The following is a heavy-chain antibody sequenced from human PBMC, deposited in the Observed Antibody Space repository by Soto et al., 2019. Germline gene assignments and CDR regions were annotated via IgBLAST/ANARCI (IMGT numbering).Heavy chain of an antibody. CDR3: AGRDCDSSEYYYYGMDV. Sequence: QVQLVQSGAEVKKPGSSVKVSCKASGGTFSSYTISWVRQAPGQGLEWMGRIIAILGIAKYAQKFQGRVTITADKSTSTAYMELSSLRSEDTAVYYCAGRDCDSSEYYYYGMDVWGQGTTVTVSS. J-gene: IGHJ6*02. CDR2: IIAILGIA. CDR1: GGTFSSYT. V-gene: IGHV1-69*02. D-gene: IGHD3-22*01.